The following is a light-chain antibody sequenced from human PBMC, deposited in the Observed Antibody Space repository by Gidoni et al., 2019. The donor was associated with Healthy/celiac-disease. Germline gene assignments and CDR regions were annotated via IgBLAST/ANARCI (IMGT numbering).Light chain of an antibody. V-gene: IGKV3-11*01. CDR1: QSVSSY. CDR3: QQRSNWPPWT. Sequence: EIVLTQSPATLSLSPGERATLSCRASQSVSSYLDWYQQKPGQAPRLLIYDASNRATGIPARFSGSGSGTDFTLTISSLEPEDFAVYYCQQRSNWPPWTFGQGTKVEIK. J-gene: IGKJ1*01. CDR2: DAS.